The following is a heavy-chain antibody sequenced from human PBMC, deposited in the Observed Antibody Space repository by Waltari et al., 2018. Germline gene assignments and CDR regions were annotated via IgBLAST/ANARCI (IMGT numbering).Heavy chain of an antibody. CDR1: GSSIRNSTYY. D-gene: IGHD3-22*01. CDR3: ATTDKSGGDY. CDR2: LYCGRRT. Sequence: QLQLQESGPGLVRPSAALFLTRTVSGSSIRNSTYYWGWVRQTPGKGLEWIGSLYCGRRTYYTPSLKSRLTISVDTSKNVFSLNLSSVTAADTAVYYCATTDKSGGDYWGQGTLVTVSS. J-gene: IGHJ4*02. V-gene: IGHV4-39*02.